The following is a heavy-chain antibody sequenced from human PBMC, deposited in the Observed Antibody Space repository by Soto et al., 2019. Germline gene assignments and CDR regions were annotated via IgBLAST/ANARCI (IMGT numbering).Heavy chain of an antibody. CDR3: ARLGSYGSGSYVWENGCDP. V-gene: IGHV4-59*08. Sequence: QVQLQESGPGLVKPSETLSLTCTVSGGSISSYYWSWIRQPPGKGLEWIGYIYYSGSTKFNPSLHSRVTISVDTHKNQFSLKLSSVTAADTAVYYCARLGSYGSGSYVWENGCDPWGQRTLVTVAS. CDR1: GGSISSYY. CDR2: IYYSGST. J-gene: IGHJ5*02. D-gene: IGHD3-10*01.